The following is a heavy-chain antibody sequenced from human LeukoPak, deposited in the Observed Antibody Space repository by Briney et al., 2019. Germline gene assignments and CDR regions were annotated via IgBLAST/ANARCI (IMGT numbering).Heavy chain of an antibody. Sequence: GGSLRLSCAASGFTFSSYEMNWVRQAPGKGLEWVSYISSSGSTIYYADSVKGRFTISRDNAKNSLYLQMNSLRAEDTAVYYCAREVGGGSSSPAFDCWGQGTLVTVSS. J-gene: IGHJ4*02. CDR3: AREVGGGSSSPAFDC. V-gene: IGHV3-48*03. CDR2: ISSSGSTI. D-gene: IGHD2-15*01. CDR1: GFTFSSYE.